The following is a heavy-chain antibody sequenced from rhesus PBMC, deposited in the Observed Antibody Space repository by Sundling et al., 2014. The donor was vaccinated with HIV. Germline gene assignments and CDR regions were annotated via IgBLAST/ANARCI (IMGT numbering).Heavy chain of an antibody. CDR3: ATDSLTMSAYFAH. CDR1: GDSISDSY. CDR2: IFGSGGSP. Sequence: QVQLQESGPGVVKPSETLSLTCAVSGDSISDSYRWSWIRQPPGQGLEWIGRIFGSGGSPDYNPSLKSRVTISRDTSKNQFSLKLTSVTAADTAVYYCATDSLTMSAYFAHWGQGVLVAVSS. D-gene: IGHD3-28*01. V-gene: IGHV4-92*01. J-gene: IGHJ4*01.